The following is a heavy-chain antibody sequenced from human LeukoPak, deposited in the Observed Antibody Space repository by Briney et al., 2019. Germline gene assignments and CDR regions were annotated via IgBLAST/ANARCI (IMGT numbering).Heavy chain of an antibody. CDR1: GVTFDDYA. V-gene: IGHV3-9*01. CDR3: AKASPEYYYDTSGYYWPVDY. D-gene: IGHD3-22*01. Sequence: GGSLRLSCAASGVTFDDYAMHWVRQAPGKGLEWVSGLSWSSGSIGYADSVKGRFTISRDNAKNSLYLQMNSLRTEDTALYYCAKASPEYYYDTSGYYWPVDYRGQGTLVTVFS. CDR2: LSWSSGSI. J-gene: IGHJ4*02.